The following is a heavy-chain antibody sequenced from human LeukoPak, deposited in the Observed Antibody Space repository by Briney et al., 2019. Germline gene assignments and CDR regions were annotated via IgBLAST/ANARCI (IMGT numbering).Heavy chain of an antibody. D-gene: IGHD6-13*01. CDR2: IKHSGDT. V-gene: IGHV4-59*01. CDR1: GDSIRDDY. CDR3: VGQAYGSSVSY. J-gene: IGHJ4*02. Sequence: SETLSLTCSVSGDSIRDDYWSWIRQPPEKGLEWIGYIKHSGDTSHNPSLQSRVTLSVDTSKNQFSLRLNSVTAADTAIYYCVGQAYGSSVSYWGQGALVTVSS.